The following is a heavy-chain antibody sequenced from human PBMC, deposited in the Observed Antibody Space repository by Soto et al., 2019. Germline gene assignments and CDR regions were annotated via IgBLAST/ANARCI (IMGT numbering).Heavy chain of an antibody. D-gene: IGHD5-18*01. CDR3: AAEQEWNTAMVI. J-gene: IGHJ4*02. V-gene: IGHV1-58*01. CDR1: GFTFTSSA. CDR2: IVVGSVNT. Sequence: QMQLVQSGPEVKKPGTSVKVSCKASGFTFTSSAVQGVRQARGHSLEWIGWIVVGSVNTNYAQTFQERFTITRDMSTSTAYMELSSLRSEDTAVYYCAAEQEWNTAMVIWGQGTLVTVSS.